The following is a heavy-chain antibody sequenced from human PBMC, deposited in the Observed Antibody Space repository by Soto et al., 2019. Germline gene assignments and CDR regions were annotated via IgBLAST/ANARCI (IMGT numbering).Heavy chain of an antibody. J-gene: IGHJ6*02. CDR2: MNPNSGNT. V-gene: IGHV1-8*01. CDR3: ARRGYSSSWYYYYYYGMDV. CDR1: GYTFTSYD. D-gene: IGHD6-13*01. Sequence: QVQLVQSGAEVKKPGASVKVSCKASGYTFTSYDINWVRQATGQGPEWMGWMNPNSGNTGYAQKFQGRVTMSRNTSISTAYMELSSLRSEDTAVYYCARRGYSSSWYYYYYYGMDVWGQGTMVTVSS.